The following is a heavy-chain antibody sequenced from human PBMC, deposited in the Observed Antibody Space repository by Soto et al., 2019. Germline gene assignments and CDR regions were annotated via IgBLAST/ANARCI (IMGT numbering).Heavy chain of an antibody. CDR1: GYTFTSYD. CDR3: ATSGLYDLWSGYYNYYYYYGMDV. Sequence: ASVKVSCKASGYTFTSYDINWVRQATGQGLEWMGWMNPNSGNTGYAQKFQGRVTMTRNTSISTAYMELSSLRSEDTAVYYCATSGLYDLWSGYYNYYYYYGMDVWGQGTTVTVSS. V-gene: IGHV1-8*01. D-gene: IGHD3-3*01. CDR2: MNPNSGNT. J-gene: IGHJ6*02.